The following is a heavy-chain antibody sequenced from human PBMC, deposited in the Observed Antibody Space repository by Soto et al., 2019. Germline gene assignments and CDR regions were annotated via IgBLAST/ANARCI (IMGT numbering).Heavy chain of an antibody. CDR2: INPGGSIT. CDR1: GFTFSRYL. Sequence: GSLRLSCAASGFTFSRYLIHWVRQAPGKGLVWVSRINPGGSITAYADSVKGRFTISRDNAKNTLYLQMNTLRGDDTAVYYCARVPTGKYGVWNYWGQGTLVTVSS. D-gene: IGHD2-8*01. J-gene: IGHJ4*02. V-gene: IGHV3-74*01. CDR3: ARVPTGKYGVWNY.